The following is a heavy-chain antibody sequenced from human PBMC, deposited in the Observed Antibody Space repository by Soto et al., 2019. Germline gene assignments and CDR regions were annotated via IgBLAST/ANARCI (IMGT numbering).Heavy chain of an antibody. D-gene: IGHD1-1*01. CDR1: GFTFSSYW. Sequence: GGSLRLSCAASGFTFSSYWMHWVRQAPGKGLVWVSRINSDGSSTSYADSVKGRFTISRDNAKNTLYLQMNSLRAGDTAVYYCARANGRVEPTXYWGQGTLVTVSS. CDR2: INSDGSST. V-gene: IGHV3-74*01. J-gene: IGHJ4*02. CDR3: ARANGRVEPTXY.